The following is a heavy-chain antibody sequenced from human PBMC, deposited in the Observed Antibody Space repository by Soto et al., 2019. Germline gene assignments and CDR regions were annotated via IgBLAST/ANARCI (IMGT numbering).Heavy chain of an antibody. CDR2: IYHTGTT. CDR1: GGSINSGDYS. J-gene: IGHJ4*02. V-gene: IGHV4-30-2*01. Sequence: PSETLSLTCTVSGGSINSGDYSWTWIRQPPGKGLEWIGYIYHTGTTNYNLSLKSRVTISVDRSKNQFSLKLNSMTAADTAVYYCARHNYGSGSTYFDYWGQGTLVTVSS. CDR3: ARHNYGSGSTYFDY. D-gene: IGHD3-10*01.